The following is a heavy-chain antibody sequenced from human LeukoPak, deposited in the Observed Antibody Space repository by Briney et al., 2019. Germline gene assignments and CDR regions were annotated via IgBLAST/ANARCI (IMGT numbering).Heavy chain of an antibody. J-gene: IGHJ6*02. CDR2: ISAYNGNT. CDR1: GYTFTSYG. Sequence: ASVKVSCKASGYTFTSYGISWVRQAPGQGLEWMRWISAYNGNTNYAQKLQGRVTMTTDTSTSTAYMELRSLRSDDTAVYYCARDPGMVTTPYYYGMDVWGQGTTVTVSS. V-gene: IGHV1-18*01. CDR3: ARDPGMVTTPYYYGMDV. D-gene: IGHD4-23*01.